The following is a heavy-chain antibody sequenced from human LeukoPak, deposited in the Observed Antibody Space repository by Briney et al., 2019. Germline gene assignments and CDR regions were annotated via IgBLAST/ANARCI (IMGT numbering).Heavy chain of an antibody. D-gene: IGHD2-2*01. Sequence: SETLSLTCSVSGGSINSDYWNWIRQPPGKGLEWIGEINHSGSTNYNPSLKSRVTISVDTSKNQFSLKLSSVTAADTAVYYCARGVPPPDIVVVPAALTRFDPWGQGTLVTVSS. J-gene: IGHJ5*02. CDR3: ARGVPPPDIVVVPAALTRFDP. CDR1: GGSINSDY. CDR2: INHSGST. V-gene: IGHV4-34*01.